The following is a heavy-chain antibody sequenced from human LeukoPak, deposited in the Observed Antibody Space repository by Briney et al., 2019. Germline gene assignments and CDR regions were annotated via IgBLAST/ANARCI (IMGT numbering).Heavy chain of an antibody. CDR3: EKERGAYDP. J-gene: IGHJ5*02. Sequence: PGGSLRLSCAAPGFTFSSYAMSWVRQAPGKGLEWVSAISGSGGSTYYADSVKGRFTISRDNSKSTLYLQMSSLRAEDTALYYCEKERGAYDPWGQGTLVTVSS. CDR2: ISGSGGST. CDR1: GFTFSSYA. V-gene: IGHV3-23*01.